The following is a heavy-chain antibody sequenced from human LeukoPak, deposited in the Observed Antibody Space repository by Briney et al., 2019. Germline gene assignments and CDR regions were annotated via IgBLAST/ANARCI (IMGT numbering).Heavy chain of an antibody. D-gene: IGHD5-18*01. J-gene: IGHJ4*02. CDR3: ARGDTANDY. V-gene: IGHV3-23*01. Sequence: SGGSPRLSCVAPWFTFWSHAKSWVRPAPGEGVGWVSAISGSGGSTYYADSVKGRFTISRDNSKNTLYLQMNSLRAEDTAVYYCARGDTANDYWGQGTLVTVSS. CDR1: WFTFWSHA. CDR2: ISGSGGST.